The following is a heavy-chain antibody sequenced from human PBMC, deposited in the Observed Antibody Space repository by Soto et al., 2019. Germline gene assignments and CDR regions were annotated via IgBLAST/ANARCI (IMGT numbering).Heavy chain of an antibody. CDR1: GGSISSGNSY. J-gene: IGHJ6*02. V-gene: IGHV4-30-4*01. D-gene: IGHD3-3*01. Sequence: SETLSLTCTVSGGSISSGNSYWSWFRQPPGKGLEWIGYIYYTGSAYYNPSLKSRTTISIDTSKNQFSLKVTSVTAADKAVYFCAREGISLLGGSITTYKGVDIWGQGTTVTVSS. CDR3: AREGISLLGGSITTYKGVDI. CDR2: IYYTGSA.